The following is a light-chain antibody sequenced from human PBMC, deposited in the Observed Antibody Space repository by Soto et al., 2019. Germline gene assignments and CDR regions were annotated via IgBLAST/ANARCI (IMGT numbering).Light chain of an antibody. CDR3: QTWGTGIQV. V-gene: IGLV4-69*01. CDR1: SGHSSYA. CDR2: LNSDGSH. J-gene: IGLJ3*02. Sequence: QAVVTQSPSASASLGASVKLTCTLSSGHSSYAIAWHQLQAEKGPRYLMKLNSDGSHSKGDGIPDRFSGSSSGAERYLTISSLQSEDEADYYCQTWGTGIQVFGGGTKVTVL.